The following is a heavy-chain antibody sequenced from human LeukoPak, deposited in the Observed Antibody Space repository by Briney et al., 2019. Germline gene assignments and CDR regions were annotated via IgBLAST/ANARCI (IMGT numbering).Heavy chain of an antibody. D-gene: IGHD3-3*01. Sequence: ASVKVSCKASGYTFTSYGISWVRQAPGQGLEWMGWISAYNGNTNYAQKLQGRVTMTTDTSTSTAYMELRSLRSDDTAVYYCARVGYDFWSGYFDLGGYYYYMDVWGKGTTVTVSS. CDR3: ARVGYDFWSGYFDLGGYYYYMDV. V-gene: IGHV1-18*01. CDR1: GYTFTSYG. J-gene: IGHJ6*03. CDR2: ISAYNGNT.